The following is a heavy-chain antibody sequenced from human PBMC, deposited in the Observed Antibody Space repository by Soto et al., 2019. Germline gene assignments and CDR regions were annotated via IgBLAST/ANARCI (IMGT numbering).Heavy chain of an antibody. J-gene: IGHJ4*02. CDR1: GFTVSSNY. CDR3: ARDYTLDY. Sequence: EVPLVESGGGLVQPGGSLRLSFAASGFTVSSNYMSWVRQAPGKGLEWVSVIYSGGSTYYADSVKGRFTISRDNSKNTLYLQMNSLRAEDTAVYYCARDYTLDYWGQGTLVTVSS. CDR2: IYSGGST. V-gene: IGHV3-66*01.